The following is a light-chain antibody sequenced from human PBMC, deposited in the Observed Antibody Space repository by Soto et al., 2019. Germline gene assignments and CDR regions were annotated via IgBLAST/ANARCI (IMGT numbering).Light chain of an antibody. Sequence: QSALTQPASVSGSPGQSITISCTGTNNDVGAYTYVSWYQQHPGKAPRLIIYEVSERPSGVSNRFSGSKSGNTASLTISGLQSEDEGDYYCSAYTARSTLVFGGGTKLTVL. CDR1: NNDVGAYTY. CDR2: EVS. V-gene: IGLV2-14*01. J-gene: IGLJ3*02. CDR3: SAYTARSTLV.